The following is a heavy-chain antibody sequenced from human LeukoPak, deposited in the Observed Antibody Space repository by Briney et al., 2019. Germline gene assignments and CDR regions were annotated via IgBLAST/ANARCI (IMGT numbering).Heavy chain of an antibody. V-gene: IGHV4-30-4*01. CDR2: IYYSVST. CDR3: ARGDSPYAFDI. CDR1: GGSLSSGDYY. Sequence: SETLSLTCTVSGGSLSSGDYYWSWIRQPPGTGLEWIGYIYYSVSTYYNPSRKSRVTISVDTSKNQFSLKLSSVTAADTAVYYCARGDSPYAFDIWGQGTMVTVSS. D-gene: IGHD3-22*01. J-gene: IGHJ3*02.